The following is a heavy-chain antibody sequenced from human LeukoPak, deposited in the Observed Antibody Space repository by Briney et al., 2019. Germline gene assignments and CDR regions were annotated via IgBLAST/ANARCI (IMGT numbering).Heavy chain of an antibody. Sequence: SQTLSLTCTVSGGSISSGDYYWSWIRQPPGKGLERIGEINHSGSTNYNPSLKSRVTISVDTSKNQFSLKLSSVTAADTAVYYCARGSPSRPDLLSAQIRRYFDYWGQGTLVTVSS. V-gene: IGHV4-30-4*01. D-gene: IGHD1-14*01. J-gene: IGHJ4*02. CDR2: INHSGST. CDR3: ARGSPSRPDLLSAQIRRYFDY. CDR1: GGSISSGDYY.